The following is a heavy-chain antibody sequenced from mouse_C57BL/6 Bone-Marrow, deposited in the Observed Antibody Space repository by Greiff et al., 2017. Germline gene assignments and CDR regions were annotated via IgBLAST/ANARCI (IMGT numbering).Heavy chain of an antibody. J-gene: IGHJ3*01. V-gene: IGHV5-17*01. CDR1: GYTFSDYG. D-gene: IGHD2-1*01. CDR2: ISSGSSTI. CDR3: ALYYGNYGFAY. Sequence: EVQLVESGGGLVKPGGSLKLSCAASGYTFSDYGMHWVRQAPEKGLEWVAYISSGSSTIYYADTVKGRFTFSRDNAKNTLFLQMTSLRSEDTAMYYCALYYGNYGFAYWGQGTLVTVSA.